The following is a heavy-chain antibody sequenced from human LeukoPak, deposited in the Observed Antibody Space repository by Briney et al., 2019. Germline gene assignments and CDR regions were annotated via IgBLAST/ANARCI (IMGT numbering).Heavy chain of an antibody. V-gene: IGHV1-18*01. CDR1: GFTFRDYA. D-gene: IGHD6-25*01. CDR3: ARVHRPYNIGLMDY. CDR2: ISGYNDNT. J-gene: IGHJ4*02. Sequence: ASVKVSCKTSGFTFRDYAIGWVRHVPGQGLEWMGWISGYNDNTNFAQRLQDRISMATDTSTDTAYMTLRSLRSDDTAVYFCARVHRPYNIGLMDYWGQGTQITVSS.